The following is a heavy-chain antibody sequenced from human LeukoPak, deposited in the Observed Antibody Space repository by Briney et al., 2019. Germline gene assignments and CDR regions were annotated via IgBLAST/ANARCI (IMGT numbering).Heavy chain of an antibody. CDR2: ISAYNGNT. CDR1: GYTFTSYG. D-gene: IGHD3-22*01. Sequence: ASVKVSCKASGYTFTSYGISWVRQAPGQGLEWMGWISAYNGNTNYAQKLQGRVTMTTNTSTSTAYMELRSLRSDDTAVYYCASPYYYDSSGYLGYWGQGTLVTVSS. J-gene: IGHJ4*02. V-gene: IGHV1-18*01. CDR3: ASPYYYDSSGYLGY.